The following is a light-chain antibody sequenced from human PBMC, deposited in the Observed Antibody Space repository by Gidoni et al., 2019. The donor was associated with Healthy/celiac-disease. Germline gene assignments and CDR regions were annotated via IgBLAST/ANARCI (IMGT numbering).Light chain of an antibody. J-gene: IGKJ2*01. V-gene: IGKV4-1*01. CDR1: QSVLYSSNNKNY. CDR3: QQYYSTPYT. CDR2: WAS. Sequence: DIVMTQSPDSLAVSLGERATINCKPSQSVLYSSNNKNYLAWYQQKPGQPPKLLIYWASTRESGVPDLFSGSGSGTDFTLTISSLQAEDVAVYYCQQYYSTPYTFGQGTKLEIK.